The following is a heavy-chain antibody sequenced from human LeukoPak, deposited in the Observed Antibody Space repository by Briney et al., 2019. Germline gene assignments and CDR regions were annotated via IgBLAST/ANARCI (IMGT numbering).Heavy chain of an antibody. Sequence: GGSLRLSCAASGFTFSSYAMHWVRQAPGKGLEWVAVISYDGSNKYYADSVKGRFTISRVNSKNTLYLQMNSLRAEDTAVYYCVRSAFLTTEFYFDYWGHGTLVTVSS. CDR1: GFTFSSYA. CDR3: VRSAFLTTEFYFDY. J-gene: IGHJ4*01. V-gene: IGHV3-30-3*01. D-gene: IGHD4-11*01. CDR2: ISYDGSNK.